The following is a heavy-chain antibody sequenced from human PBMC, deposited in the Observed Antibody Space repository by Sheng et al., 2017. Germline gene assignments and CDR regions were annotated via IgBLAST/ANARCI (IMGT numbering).Heavy chain of an antibody. CDR3: ARDFTLEPTSEQYGMDV. V-gene: IGHV1-69*01. CDR1: GGTFSSYA. CDR2: IIPIFGTA. Sequence: QVQLVQSGAEVKKPGSSVKVSCKASGGTFSSYAISWVRQATGQGLEWMGGIIPIFGTANYAQKFQGRVTITADESTSTAYMELSSLRSEDTAVYYCARDFTLEPTSEQYGMDVWGQGTTVTVSS. J-gene: IGHJ6*02.